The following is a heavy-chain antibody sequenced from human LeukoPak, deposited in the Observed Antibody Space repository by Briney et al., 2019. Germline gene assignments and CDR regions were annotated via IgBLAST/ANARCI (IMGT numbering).Heavy chain of an antibody. J-gene: IGHJ3*02. Sequence: GGSLRLSCAASGFTFSSYSMNWVRQAPGKGLEWVSSISSSSSYIYYADSVKGRFTISRDNAKNSLYLQMNSLRAEDTAVYYCAREDFIWLRTAHDAFDIWGQGTMVTVSS. V-gene: IGHV3-21*01. CDR2: ISSSSSYI. CDR3: AREDFIWLRTAHDAFDI. CDR1: GFTFSSYS. D-gene: IGHD5-12*01.